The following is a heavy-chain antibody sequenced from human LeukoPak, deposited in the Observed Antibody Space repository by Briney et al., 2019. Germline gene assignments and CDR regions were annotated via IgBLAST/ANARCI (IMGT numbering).Heavy chain of an antibody. CDR1: GGSINSGSFY. V-gene: IGHV4-39*01. J-gene: IGHJ5*01. D-gene: IGHD3-22*01. CDR3: VRPHDSRGYYSDS. Sequence: PSETLSLTCTVSGGSINSGSFYWGWIRQPPGKGLKWIGLNSYSGNSYYNPSLKSRVTVSVDTSNNLFSLMLSSVTAADTAVYYCVRPHDSRGYYSDSWGQGTLVTVSS. CDR2: NSYSGNS.